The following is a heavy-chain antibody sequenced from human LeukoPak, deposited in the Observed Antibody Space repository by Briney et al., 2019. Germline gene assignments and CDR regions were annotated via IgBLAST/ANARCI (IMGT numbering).Heavy chain of an antibody. J-gene: IGHJ4*02. CDR3: ATSTAAAGTD. V-gene: IGHV3-7*03. D-gene: IGHD6-13*01. Sequence: GALRRSCAASGFTFSNLWMSWVRQAPGKGLKWVANIKQDGSEKYYVDSVKGRFTISRDNAQNSLYLQMNSLRAEDTAIYYCATSTAAAGTDWGQGTLVTVSS. CDR1: GFTFSNLW. CDR2: IKQDGSEK.